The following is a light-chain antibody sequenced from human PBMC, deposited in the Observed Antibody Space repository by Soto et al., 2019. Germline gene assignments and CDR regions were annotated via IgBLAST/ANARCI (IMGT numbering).Light chain of an antibody. CDR3: SSYAGNNNVV. CDR2: EVS. Sequence: QSALTQPPSASGSPGQSVTISCTGTSSDVGGYNYVSWYQQHPGKAPKLMIYEVSKRPSGVPDRFSGSKSGNTASLTVSGLQAEDEADYYCSSYAGNNNVVIGGGTQLTVL. V-gene: IGLV2-8*01. J-gene: IGLJ2*01. CDR1: SSDVGGYNY.